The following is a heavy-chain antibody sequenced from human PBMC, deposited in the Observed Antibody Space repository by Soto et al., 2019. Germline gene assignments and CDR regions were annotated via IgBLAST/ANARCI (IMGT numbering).Heavy chain of an antibody. J-gene: IGHJ5*01. D-gene: IGHD6-19*01. CDR1: GFTFSSYT. CDR2: ITGSGDTT. CDR3: AKSPLEGCPSHACHLFQS. Sequence: GGSLRLSCEGSGFTFSSYTMTWVRQAPGKGLEWVAAITGSGDTTSYADSVKDRLTISRDNSKNTLFLQLNSLRAEDTAVFYCAKSPLEGCPSHACHLFQSWGHGTLVTVSS. V-gene: IGHV3-23*01.